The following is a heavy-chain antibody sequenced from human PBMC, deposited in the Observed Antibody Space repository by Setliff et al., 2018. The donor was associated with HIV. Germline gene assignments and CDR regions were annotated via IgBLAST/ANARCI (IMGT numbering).Heavy chain of an antibody. J-gene: IGHJ4*02. CDR3: ARGRVFCNGDSCYHLDS. CDR2: IYFSGSA. D-gene: IGHD2-15*01. Sequence: SETLSLTCTVSGDSITNNNFFWTWVRQDPGKGLEWIGYIYFSGSATYNPSLKSPVSISVDTSKNQFYLKPSSVTAADTAVYYCARGRVFCNGDSCYHLDSWGQGILVTVSS. V-gene: IGHV4-31*01. CDR1: GDSITNNNFF.